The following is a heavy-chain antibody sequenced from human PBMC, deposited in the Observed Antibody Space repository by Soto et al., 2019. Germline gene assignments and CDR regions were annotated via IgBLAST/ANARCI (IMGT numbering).Heavy chain of an antibody. J-gene: IGHJ4*02. CDR1: GGTFSRYA. CDR3: ARDGTLYDSSGYYYLY. Sequence: ASVKVSCKASGGTFSRYAISWLRQSPGQGLEWMGGIIPMFGKANYAQKFQGRVTITADESTSTGYMELRSLRSEDTAVYYCARDGTLYDSSGYYYLYWGQGTLVTVSS. D-gene: IGHD3-22*01. V-gene: IGHV1-69*13. CDR2: IIPMFGKA.